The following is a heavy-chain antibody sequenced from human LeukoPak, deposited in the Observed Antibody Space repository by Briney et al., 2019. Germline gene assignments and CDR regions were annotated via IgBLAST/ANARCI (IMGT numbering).Heavy chain of an antibody. Sequence: GASVKVSCKASGYTFTGYYMHWVRQAPGQGLEWMGWINPNSGGTNYVQKFQGRATMTRDTSISTAYMELSRLRSDDTAVYYCARGAFSPFKDTAMVISDYWGQGTLVTVSS. V-gene: IGHV1-2*02. D-gene: IGHD5-18*01. CDR1: GYTFTGYY. CDR3: ARGAFSPFKDTAMVISDY. CDR2: INPNSGGT. J-gene: IGHJ4*02.